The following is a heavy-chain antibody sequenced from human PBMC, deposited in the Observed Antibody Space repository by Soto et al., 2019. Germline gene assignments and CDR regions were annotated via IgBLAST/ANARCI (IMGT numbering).Heavy chain of an antibody. V-gene: IGHV1-3*01. CDR2: INPSNGNT. J-gene: IGHJ6*01. Sequence: ASVKVSCKASGYTFTSYAMHWVRQAPGQRLEWMGWINPSNGNTKYAQKFQGRVTITRDTSTSTAYMELSSLRSEDTAVYYCARTSGSDSWARFYGMAVWGQGTTVTVSS. D-gene: IGHD5-12*01. CDR1: GYTFTSYA. CDR3: ARTSGSDSWARFYGMAV.